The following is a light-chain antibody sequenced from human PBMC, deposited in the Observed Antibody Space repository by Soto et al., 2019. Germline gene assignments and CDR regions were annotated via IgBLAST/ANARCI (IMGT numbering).Light chain of an antibody. CDR1: QSIKSY. CDR2: GAS. Sequence: DIELTQSPSSLAASVGDRVTITCRASQSIKSYLNWYQQKGGKAPKLLIHGASSLQSGVPLRFSASGSGTDFSLTIISLQPEDFATYYCQQYYSTLLSFGGGTKVEI. V-gene: IGKV1-39*01. CDR3: QQYYSTLLS. J-gene: IGKJ4*01.